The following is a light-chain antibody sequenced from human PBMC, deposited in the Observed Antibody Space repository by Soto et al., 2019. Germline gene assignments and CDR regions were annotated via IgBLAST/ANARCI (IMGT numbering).Light chain of an antibody. CDR3: QSYDSSLSAVV. Sequence: QLVLTQPPSVSGAPGQRVTISCTGSSSNIGAGYDVHWYQQLPGTAPKLLIYVNSNRPSGVPDRFSGSKSGTSASLAITGLQAEDEADYSCQSYDSSLSAVVFGGGTKLTVL. J-gene: IGLJ2*01. CDR2: VNS. CDR1: SSNIGAGYD. V-gene: IGLV1-40*01.